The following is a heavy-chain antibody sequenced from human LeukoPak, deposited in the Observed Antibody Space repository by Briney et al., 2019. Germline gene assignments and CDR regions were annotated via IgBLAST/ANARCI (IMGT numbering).Heavy chain of an antibody. J-gene: IGHJ4*02. V-gene: IGHV4-59*11. CDR1: GGSISSHY. Sequence: SETLSLTCTVSGGSISSHYWSWIRQPPGKGLEWIGYIYYSGSPNYNPSLESRVTISVDTSKNQFSLKLSPVTAADTAVYYCAGGSDGSFSSVDYWGQGTLVTVSS. D-gene: IGHD1-26*01. CDR3: AGGSDGSFSSVDY. CDR2: IYYSGSP.